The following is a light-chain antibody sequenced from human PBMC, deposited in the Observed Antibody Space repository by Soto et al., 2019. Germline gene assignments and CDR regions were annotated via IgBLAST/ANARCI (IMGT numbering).Light chain of an antibody. CDR2: GAS. Sequence: EIVMTQSPATLSVSPGERATLSCRASQSVSSNLAWYQQNPCHAPRLLIYGASTRATGIPARFSGSGSGTEFTLTISSLQSEDFAVYYCQQYNNWPRTFGQGTKVEIK. CDR3: QQYNNWPRT. V-gene: IGKV3-15*01. J-gene: IGKJ1*01. CDR1: QSVSSN.